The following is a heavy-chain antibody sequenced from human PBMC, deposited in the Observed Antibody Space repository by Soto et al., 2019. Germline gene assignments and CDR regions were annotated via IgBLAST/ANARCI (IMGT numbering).Heavy chain of an antibody. V-gene: IGHV4-4*02. CDR3: ARLVYDTRLNYMYFDF. CDR1: SVSISSGNW. D-gene: IGHD3-10*01. Sequence: SETLSLTCAVSSVSISSGNWWTWVRQTPQRGLEYIGEIFHDGTANYYPSFERRVAISVDTSKNQFSLKLTSVTAADTAIYFCARLVYDTRLNYMYFDFWGQGALVTVSS. CDR2: IFHDGTA. J-gene: IGHJ4*02.